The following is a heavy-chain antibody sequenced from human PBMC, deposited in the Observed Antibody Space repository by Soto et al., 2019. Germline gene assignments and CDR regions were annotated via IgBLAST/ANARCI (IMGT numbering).Heavy chain of an antibody. J-gene: IGHJ2*01. Sequence: QVQLQQWGAGLLKPSETLSLTCAVYGGSFSPYFWSWIRQPPGKGLEWIGEINHSGSTNYNPSLTRRATLSVDTSKNQVSLKLTSVTAADTAFYYCARLASGWQYYYFDFWGRGTPVTVSS. D-gene: IGHD6-19*01. V-gene: IGHV4-34*01. CDR3: ARLASGWQYYYFDF. CDR2: INHSGST. CDR1: GGSFSPYF.